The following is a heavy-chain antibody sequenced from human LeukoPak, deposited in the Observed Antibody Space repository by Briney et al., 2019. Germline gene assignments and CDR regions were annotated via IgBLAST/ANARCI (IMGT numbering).Heavy chain of an antibody. Sequence: SETLSLTCSVSGGSISSYYWSWIRQPPGKGLEWIGYIYYSGSTKYNPSLKSRVTISVDTSKNQFSLKLSSVTAADTAVYYCARSPPLADYYDSSGYYVNYFDYWGQGTLVTVSS. D-gene: IGHD3-22*01. V-gene: IGHV4-59*01. J-gene: IGHJ4*02. CDR3: ARSPPLADYYDSSGYYVNYFDY. CDR1: GGSISSYY. CDR2: IYYSGST.